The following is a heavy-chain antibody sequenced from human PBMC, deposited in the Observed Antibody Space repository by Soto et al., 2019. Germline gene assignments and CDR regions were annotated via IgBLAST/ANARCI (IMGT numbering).Heavy chain of an antibody. CDR2: IIPIFGTA. Sequence: SVKVSCKASGGTFSSYAISWVRQAPGQGLEWMGGIIPIFGTANYAQKFQGRVTITADKSTSTAYMELSSLRSEGTAVYYCARDGWGYSYGYRAAFDIWGQGTMVTVSS. V-gene: IGHV1-69*06. J-gene: IGHJ3*02. D-gene: IGHD5-18*01. CDR1: GGTFSSYA. CDR3: ARDGWGYSYGYRAAFDI.